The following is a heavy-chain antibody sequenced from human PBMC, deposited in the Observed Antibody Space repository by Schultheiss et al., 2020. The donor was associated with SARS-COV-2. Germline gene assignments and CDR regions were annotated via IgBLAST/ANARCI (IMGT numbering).Heavy chain of an antibody. CDR3: AKDPVAGKTYFDY. J-gene: IGHJ4*02. V-gene: IGHV3-23*01. Sequence: GESLKISCAASGFTFSSYWMSWVRQAPGKGLEWVSAISGSGGSTYYADSVKGRFTISRDNSKNTLYLQMNSLRAEDTAVYYCAKDPVAGKTYFDYWGQGTLVTVSS. CDR2: ISGSGGST. D-gene: IGHD6-19*01. CDR1: GFTFSSYW.